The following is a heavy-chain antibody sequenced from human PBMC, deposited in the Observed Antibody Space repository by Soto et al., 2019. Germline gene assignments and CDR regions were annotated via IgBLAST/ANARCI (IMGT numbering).Heavy chain of an antibody. D-gene: IGHD5-12*01. V-gene: IGHV1-18*01. CDR2: ISTYSGDT. CDR1: GYTFFTYD. J-gene: IGHJ5*02. CDR3: ARHHGPTTSENWFGP. Sequence: QVHLVQSGVEVKTPGASVKVSCQASGYTFFTYDITWVRQAPGQGLEWMGWISTYSGDTKYAQKFHGRVTMTTDTSTNTAYLELRSLRSDDTAVYYCARHHGPTTSENWFGPWGQGTLVTVSS.